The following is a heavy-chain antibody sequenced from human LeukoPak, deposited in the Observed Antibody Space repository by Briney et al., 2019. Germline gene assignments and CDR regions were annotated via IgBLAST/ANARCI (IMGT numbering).Heavy chain of an antibody. CDR2: ISYDGSNK. J-gene: IGHJ6*03. Sequence: GGSLRLSCAASGFTFSSYAMHWVRQAPGKGLEWVAVISYDGSNKYYADSVKGRFTISRDNSKNTLYLQMNSLRAEDTAVYYCARGSLSNGFLEWLSIYYYYMDVWGKGTTVTVSS. D-gene: IGHD3-3*01. V-gene: IGHV3-30-3*01. CDR3: ARGSLSNGFLEWLSIYYYYMDV. CDR1: GFTFSSYA.